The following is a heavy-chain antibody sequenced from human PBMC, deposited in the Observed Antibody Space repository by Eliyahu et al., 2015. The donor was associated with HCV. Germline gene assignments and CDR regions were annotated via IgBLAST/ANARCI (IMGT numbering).Heavy chain of an antibody. Sequence: QLRLQESGPGLVNPSETLSLTCTVSGGSITSSNYYWGWIRQPPGKGLEWVGTVSYGGDASYNPSLWGRVTFSVDTSKNQFSLKLSSVTAADTAVYYCVRPVWSHAIGRGDFDFWGQGTLVTVSS. CDR3: VRPVWSHAIGRGDFDF. V-gene: IGHV4-39*01. D-gene: IGHD1-1*01. J-gene: IGHJ4*02. CDR2: VSYGGDA. CDR1: GGSITSSNYY.